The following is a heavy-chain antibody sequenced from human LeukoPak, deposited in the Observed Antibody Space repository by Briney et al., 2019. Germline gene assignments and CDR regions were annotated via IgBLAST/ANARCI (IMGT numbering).Heavy chain of an antibody. CDR3: ARVFVRPKGVDY. V-gene: IGHV1-18*04. Sequence: ASVKVSCKASGYTFTGYYMHWVRQAPGQGLEWMGWISAYNGNTNYAQKLQGRVTMTTDTSTSTAYMELRSLRSDDTAVYYCARVFVRPKGVDYWGQGTLVTVSS. J-gene: IGHJ4*02. CDR2: ISAYNGNT. CDR1: GYTFTGYY. D-gene: IGHD3-10*02.